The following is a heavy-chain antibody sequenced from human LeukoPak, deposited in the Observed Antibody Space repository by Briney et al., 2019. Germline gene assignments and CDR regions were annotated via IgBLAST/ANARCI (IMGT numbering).Heavy chain of an antibody. J-gene: IGHJ5*02. CDR2: INPNSGGT. CDR3: ARGPYCSSTSCYPYNWFDP. V-gene: IGHV1-2*02. D-gene: IGHD2-2*01. CDR1: GYTFTGYY. Sequence: EASVKVSCKASGYTFTGYYMHWMRQAPGQGLEWMGWINPNSGGTNYAQKFQGRVTMTRDTSISTAYMELSRLRSDDTAVYYCARGPYCSSTSCYPYNWFDPWGQGTLVTVSS.